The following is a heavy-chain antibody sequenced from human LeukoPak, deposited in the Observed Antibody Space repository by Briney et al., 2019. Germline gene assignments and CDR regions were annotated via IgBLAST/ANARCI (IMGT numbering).Heavy chain of an antibody. J-gene: IGHJ4*02. Sequence: SETLSLTCAVSGGSISSSNWWSWVRQPPGKGLEWIGEIYHSGSTNYNPSLKSRVTISVDKSKNQFSLKLSSVTAADTAVYYCASSGYSGYGFLVYWGQGTLVTVSS. CDR3: ASSGYSGYGFLVY. CDR2: IYHSGST. D-gene: IGHD5-12*01. CDR1: GGSISSSNW. V-gene: IGHV4-4*02.